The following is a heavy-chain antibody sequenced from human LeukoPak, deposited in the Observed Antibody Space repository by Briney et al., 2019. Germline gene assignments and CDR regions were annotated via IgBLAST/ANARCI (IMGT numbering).Heavy chain of an antibody. D-gene: IGHD1-1*01. CDR3: AKDLGSVQLLMDV. V-gene: IGHV3-33*06. CDR1: GFTFSSYG. CDR2: IWYDGSNK. J-gene: IGHJ6*03. Sequence: GRSLRLSCAASGFTFSSYGMHWVRQAPGKGLEWVAVIWYDGSNKYYADSVKGRFTISRDNSKSTLYLQMNSLRAEDTAVYYCAKDLGSVQLLMDVWGKGTTVTVSS.